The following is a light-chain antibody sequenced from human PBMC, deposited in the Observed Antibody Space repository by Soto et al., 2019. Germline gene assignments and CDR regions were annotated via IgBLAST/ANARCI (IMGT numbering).Light chain of an antibody. Sequence: EIVLTQYKGTLSLSPGERATLSCRASQSLSSSQLAWYQQKPGQAPTLLIHDASSRATGISDRFTGSGSGTDFTLTITTLEPEDFAVYYCQQYGSSPRTFGLGTKVDIK. V-gene: IGKV3-20*01. CDR1: QSLSSSQ. CDR3: QQYGSSPRT. J-gene: IGKJ1*01. CDR2: DAS.